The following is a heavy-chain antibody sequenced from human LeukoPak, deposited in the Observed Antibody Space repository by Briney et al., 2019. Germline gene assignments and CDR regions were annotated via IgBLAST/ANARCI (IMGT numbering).Heavy chain of an antibody. CDR1: GASLSGYY. CDR3: ASCLSYWYDSSGHQVRDAFDI. J-gene: IGHJ3*02. D-gene: IGHD3-22*01. Sequence: SETLSLTCAVYGASLSGYYWTWIRQPPGKGLEWIGEINHGGSTNYNPSLKSRVTISLDTSKNQFSLKLTSVTAADTAVYYCASCLSYWYDSSGHQVRDAFDIWGQGTMVIVSS. V-gene: IGHV4-34*01. CDR2: INHGGST.